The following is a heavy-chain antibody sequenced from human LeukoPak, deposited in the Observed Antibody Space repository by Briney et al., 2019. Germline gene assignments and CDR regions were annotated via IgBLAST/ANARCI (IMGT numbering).Heavy chain of an antibody. V-gene: IGHV4-61*02. J-gene: IGHJ4*02. CDR1: GASISSGSYY. D-gene: IGHD3-9*01. CDR3: ARGGSVRYFDRLPFKNYFDY. CDR2: IYTSGST. Sequence: PSETLSLTCTVSGASISSGSYYCSWIRQPAGKGLEWIGRIYTSGSTNYNPSLKSRVTISVDTSKNQFSLKLSSVTAADTAVYYCARGGSVRYFDRLPFKNYFDYWGQGTLVTVSS.